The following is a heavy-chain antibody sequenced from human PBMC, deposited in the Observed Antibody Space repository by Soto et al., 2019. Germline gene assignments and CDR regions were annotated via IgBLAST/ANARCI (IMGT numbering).Heavy chain of an antibody. D-gene: IGHD1-7*01. J-gene: IGHJ4*02. Sequence: SETLSLTSAVSGGSFTSNNWWTWVRQPPGQGLEWIGEIYRTGSTNYNPSLKSRVTISLDKSENQFSLKVTSLTAADTAVYYCASREPGTRVDYWGQGTLVTVSS. CDR3: ASREPGTRVDY. CDR2: IYRTGST. CDR1: GGSFTSNNW. V-gene: IGHV4-4*02.